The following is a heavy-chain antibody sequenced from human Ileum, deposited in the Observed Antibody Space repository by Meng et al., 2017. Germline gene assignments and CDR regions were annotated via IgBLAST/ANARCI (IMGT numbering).Heavy chain of an antibody. V-gene: IGHV4-4*02. CDR1: RGSISSNTY. CDR2: ISHSGSA. CDR3: ARHGGYSQDF. Sequence: LKAPGPGPGRPLGTLSLPSAFSRGSISSNTYWSWVRQPPGKGLEWIGQISHSGSAYYNPSLKSRVTMSVDKSKSQFSLMLTSVTAADTAIYYCARHGGYSQDFWGQGTLVTVSS. J-gene: IGHJ4*02. D-gene: IGHD4-23*01.